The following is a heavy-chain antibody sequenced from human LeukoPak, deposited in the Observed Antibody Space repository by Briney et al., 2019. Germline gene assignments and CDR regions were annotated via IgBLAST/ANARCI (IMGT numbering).Heavy chain of an antibody. D-gene: IGHD5-24*01. V-gene: IGHV3-48*03. Sequence: PGGSLRLSCAASGFTFSSYEMNWVRQAPGKGLEWVSYISSSGSTIYYADSVKGRFTISRDNATNSLYRQMNSLRAEDTAVYYCARDLRDGYNWWFDPWGQGTLVTVSS. CDR3: ARDLRDGYNWWFDP. CDR1: GFTFSSYE. CDR2: ISSSGSTI. J-gene: IGHJ5*02.